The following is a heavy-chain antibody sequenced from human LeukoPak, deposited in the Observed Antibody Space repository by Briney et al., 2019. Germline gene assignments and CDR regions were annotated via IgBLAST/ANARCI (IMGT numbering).Heavy chain of an antibody. D-gene: IGHD3-10*01. Sequence: GGSLRLSCAASGFTFSGSAIHWVRQASGKGLEWVGRIRNKANTYATAYGASVKGRFTVSRDDSKNTAYLQMNSLKSEDTAVYYCARLGQSGRGGEPIDYWGQGTLVTVSS. CDR3: ARLGQSGRGGEPIDY. J-gene: IGHJ4*02. V-gene: IGHV3-73*01. CDR1: GFTFSGSA. CDR2: IRNKANTYAT.